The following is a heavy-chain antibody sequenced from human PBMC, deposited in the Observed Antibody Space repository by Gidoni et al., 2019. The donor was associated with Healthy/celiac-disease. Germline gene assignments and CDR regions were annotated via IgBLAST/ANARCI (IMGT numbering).Heavy chain of an antibody. CDR3: ARLRGYSGYDYWFDP. Sequence: QVQLVQAGAEVKKPGAAVKVSCKASGYTFTSYGISWVRQAPGQGLEWMGWISAYNGNTTYAQKLQGRVTMTTDTSTSTAYMELRSLRSDDTAVYYCARLRGYSGYDYWFDPWGQGTLVTVSS. V-gene: IGHV1-18*01. D-gene: IGHD5-12*01. CDR1: GYTFTSYG. CDR2: ISAYNGNT. J-gene: IGHJ5*02.